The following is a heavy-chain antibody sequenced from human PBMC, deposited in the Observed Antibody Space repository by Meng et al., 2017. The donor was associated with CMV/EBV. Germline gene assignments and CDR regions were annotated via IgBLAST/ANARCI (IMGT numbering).Heavy chain of an antibody. J-gene: IGHJ6*02. CDR2: INPNSGGT. Sequence: ASVKVSCKASGYTLTGYYMHWVRQAPGQGLEWMGWINPNSGGTNYAQKFQGRVTMTRDTSISTAYMELSRLRSDDTAVYYCARAYVSQWVYYYYGMDVWGQGTTVTVSS. D-gene: IGHD1-26*01. V-gene: IGHV1-2*02. CDR3: ARAYVSQWVYYYYGMDV. CDR1: GYTLTGYY.